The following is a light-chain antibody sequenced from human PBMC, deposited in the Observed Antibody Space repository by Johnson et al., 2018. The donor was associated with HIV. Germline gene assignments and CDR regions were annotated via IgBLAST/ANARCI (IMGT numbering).Light chain of an antibody. CDR1: NSNIGNNY. V-gene: IGLV1-51*01. Sequence: SVLSQPPSVSAAPGQKVTISCSGSNSNIGNNYVSWYQQFPGTAPKLLIYENNKRPSGIPDRFSGSKSDTSATLGITGLQTGDEADYYCGTWDNSLNTGAVFGPGTKVTVL. CDR2: ENN. J-gene: IGLJ1*01. CDR3: GTWDNSLNTGAV.